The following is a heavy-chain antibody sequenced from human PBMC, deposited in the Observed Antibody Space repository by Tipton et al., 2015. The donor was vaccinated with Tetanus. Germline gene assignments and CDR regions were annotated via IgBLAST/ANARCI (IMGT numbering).Heavy chain of an antibody. CDR3: ARIGWPENNKPGFDI. Sequence: GLVKPSEPLSLTCTVSGGSFSSSNDYWAWIRQPPGKGLEWVGSIYYGGSTYFNPSLRSRVTLSVDTSKNQFSLQMSSVTAADTAVYYCARIGWPENNKPGFDIWGQGTMVTVSS. CDR1: GGSFSSSNDY. D-gene: IGHD1/OR15-1a*01. CDR2: IYYGGST. J-gene: IGHJ3*02. V-gene: IGHV4-39*07.